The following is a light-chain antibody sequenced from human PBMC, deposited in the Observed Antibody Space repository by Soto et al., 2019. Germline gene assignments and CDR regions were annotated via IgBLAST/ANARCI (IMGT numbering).Light chain of an antibody. CDR3: SAHGSRGTLVI. CDR1: SGDIGRYDH. CDR2: NVN. Sequence: QPVLTQPASVSGSPGQSITISCTGTSGDIGRYDHVSWYQQHPGKAPKLIIYNVNIRPSGLSNRFSGSKSGNTASLTISGLQAEDKADYYCSAHGSRGTLVIFGGGTKLTVL. V-gene: IGLV2-14*03. J-gene: IGLJ2*01.